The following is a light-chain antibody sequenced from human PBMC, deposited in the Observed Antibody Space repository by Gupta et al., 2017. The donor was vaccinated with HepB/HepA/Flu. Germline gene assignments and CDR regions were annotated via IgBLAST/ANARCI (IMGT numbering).Light chain of an antibody. CDR2: GNS. CDR3: QSYDSSLSGRV. V-gene: IGLV1-40*01. J-gene: IGLJ2*01. CDR1: SSNIGAGYD. Sequence: QSVLTQPPSVSGAPGQRVTIPRPGTSSNIGAGYDVHWYQQLPGTAPKLLIYGNSNRPSGVPDRFSGSKSGTSASLAITGLQAEDEADYYCQSYDSSLSGRVFGGGTKLTVL.